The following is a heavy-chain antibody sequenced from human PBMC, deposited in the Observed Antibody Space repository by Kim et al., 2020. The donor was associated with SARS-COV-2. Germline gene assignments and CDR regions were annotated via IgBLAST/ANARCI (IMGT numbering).Heavy chain of an antibody. Sequence: GESLKISCKGSGYSFSNYWIGWVRQMPGKGLEWMGIIYPGDSDIIYSPSFQGQVTISADKSFSTAYLQWRSLKASDTAIYYCARRTGDQPFNFWGQGTLVTVSS. J-gene: IGHJ4*02. CDR1: GYSFSNYW. CDR3: ARRTGDQPFNF. CDR2: IYPGDSDI. D-gene: IGHD4-17*01. V-gene: IGHV5-51*01.